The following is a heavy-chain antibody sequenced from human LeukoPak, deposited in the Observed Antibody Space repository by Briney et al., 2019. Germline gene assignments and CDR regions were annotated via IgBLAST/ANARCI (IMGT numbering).Heavy chain of an antibody. V-gene: IGHV3-48*03. Sequence: GGSLRLSCAASGLNLDAYAMNWVRQAPGKGLEWVSYISSSGSTIYYADSVKGRFTISRDNAKNSLYLQMNSLRAEDTAVYYCARVYSSGWVDYYYGMDVWGQGTTVTVSS. D-gene: IGHD6-19*01. CDR1: GLNLDAYA. J-gene: IGHJ6*02. CDR2: ISSSGSTI. CDR3: ARVYSSGWVDYYYGMDV.